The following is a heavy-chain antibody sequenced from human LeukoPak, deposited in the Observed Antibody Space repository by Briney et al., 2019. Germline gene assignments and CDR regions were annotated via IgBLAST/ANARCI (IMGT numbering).Heavy chain of an antibody. J-gene: IGHJ4*02. CDR1: GGSISSGGYS. Sequence: SETLSLTCTVSGGSISSGGYSWSWIRQPPGKGLEWIGYIYHSGSTYYNPSLKSRVTISVDRSKNQFSLKLSSVTAADTAVYYCAGGTGYGIYYFDYWGQGTLVTVSS. CDR2: IYHSGST. D-gene: IGHD3-9*01. V-gene: IGHV4-30-2*01. CDR3: AGGTGYGIYYFDY.